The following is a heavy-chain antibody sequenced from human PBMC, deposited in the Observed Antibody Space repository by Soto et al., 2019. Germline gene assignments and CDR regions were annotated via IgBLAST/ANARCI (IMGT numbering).Heavy chain of an antibody. CDR2: VSHSGST. V-gene: IGHV4-34*01. J-gene: IGHJ4*02. D-gene: IGHD3-9*01. Sequence: SETLSLTCAVYGGSFSGYYWSWIRQPPGKGLEWIGEVSHSGSTKYNPSLKTRVTISVDTSKNQFSLKLSSVTAADTAVYYCARGDVLTGYQYWGQGALVTVSS. CDR3: ARGDVLTGYQY. CDR1: GGSFSGYY.